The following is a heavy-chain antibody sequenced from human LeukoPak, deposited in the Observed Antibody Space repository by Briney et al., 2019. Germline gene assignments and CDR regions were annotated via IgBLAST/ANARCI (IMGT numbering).Heavy chain of an antibody. CDR1: GYTPTELS. D-gene: IGHD3-10*01. CDR3: ATINMVRGGGYFDP. V-gene: IGHV1-24*01. CDR2: FDPEDGET. J-gene: IGHJ5*02. Sequence: GASVKVSCKVSGYTPTELSMHWVRQAPGKGLEWMGGFDPEDGETIYAQKFQGRVTMTEDTSTDTAYMELSSLRSEDTAVYYCATINMVRGGGYFDPWGQGTLVTVSS.